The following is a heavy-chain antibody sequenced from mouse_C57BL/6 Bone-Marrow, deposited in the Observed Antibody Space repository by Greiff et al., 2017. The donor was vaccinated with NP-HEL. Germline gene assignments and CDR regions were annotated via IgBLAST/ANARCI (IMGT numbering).Heavy chain of an antibody. V-gene: IGHV5-4*01. CDR3: ARDRYYGFAY. D-gene: IGHD1-1*01. Sequence: EVQLVESGGGLVKPGGSLKLSCAASGFTFSSYAMSWVRQTPEKRLEWVATISDGGSYTYYPDNVKGRFTISRDNAKNNLYLHMSHLKSEDTAMYYCARDRYYGFAYWGQGTLVTVSA. CDR2: ISDGGSYT. J-gene: IGHJ3*01. CDR1: GFTFSSYA.